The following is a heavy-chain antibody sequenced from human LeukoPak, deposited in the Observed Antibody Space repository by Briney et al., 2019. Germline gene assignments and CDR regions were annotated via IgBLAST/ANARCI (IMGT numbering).Heavy chain of an antibody. CDR1: GYTFTGYY. J-gene: IGHJ6*02. D-gene: IGHD2-15*01. CDR2: INPNSGDT. CDR3: ARDGLGYCSGGSCYSGYYYYYGMDV. V-gene: IGHV1-2*02. Sequence: ASVKVSCKASGYTFTGYYMHWVRQAPGHGLEWMGWINPNSGDTNYAQRFQGRVTMTRDTSISTAYMELSRLRSDDTAVYYCARDGLGYCSGGSCYSGYYYYYGMDVWGQGTTVTVSS.